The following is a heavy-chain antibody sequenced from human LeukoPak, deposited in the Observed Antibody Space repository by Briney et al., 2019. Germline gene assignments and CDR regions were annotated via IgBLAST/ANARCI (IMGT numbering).Heavy chain of an antibody. V-gene: IGHV1-2*02. CDR3: ARYYDILTGYSGIDY. Sequence: ASVKVSCKASGYTFTGYYMHWVRQAPGRGLERMGWINPNSGGTNYAQKLQGRVAMTTDTSTSTAYMELRSLRSDDTAVYYCARYYDILTGYSGIDYWGQGTLVTVSS. D-gene: IGHD3-9*01. CDR1: GYTFTGYY. CDR2: INPNSGGT. J-gene: IGHJ4*02.